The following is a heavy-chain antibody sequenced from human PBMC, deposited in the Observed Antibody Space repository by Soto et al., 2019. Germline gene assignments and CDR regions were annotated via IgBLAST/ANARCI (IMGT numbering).Heavy chain of an antibody. CDR2: INAGNGNT. V-gene: IGHV1-3*01. Sequence: QVQLVQSGAEVKKPGASVKVSCKASGYTFTSYAMHWVRQAPGQRLEWMGWINAGNGNTKYSQKFEGRVTITRDTSASPAYMELSSLRSEDTAVYYCARGAYCSGGSCYGHYYYYMDVWGKGTTVTVSS. D-gene: IGHD2-15*01. CDR1: GYTFTSYA. CDR3: ARGAYCSGGSCYGHYYYYMDV. J-gene: IGHJ6*03.